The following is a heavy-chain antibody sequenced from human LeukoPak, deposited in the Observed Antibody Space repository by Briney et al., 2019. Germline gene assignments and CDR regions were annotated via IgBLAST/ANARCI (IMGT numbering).Heavy chain of an antibody. V-gene: IGHV1-2*02. CDR3: ARLYSSSWYKDVGPTDPPDY. CDR1: GYTFTGYY. CDR2: INPNSGGT. D-gene: IGHD6-13*01. J-gene: IGHJ4*02. Sequence: EASVKVSCKASGYTFTGYYMHWVRQAPGQGLEWMGWINPNSGGTNYAQKFQGRVTMTRDTSISTAYMELSRLRSDDTAVYYCARLYSSSWYKDVGPTDPPDYWGQGTLVTVSS.